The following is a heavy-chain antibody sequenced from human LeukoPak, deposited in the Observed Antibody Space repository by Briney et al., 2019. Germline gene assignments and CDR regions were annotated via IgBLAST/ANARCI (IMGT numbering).Heavy chain of an antibody. CDR3: ASLKDIVGATVDY. Sequence: SETLSLTCTVSGGSISSYYWRWIRQPPGTALEWIGYIYYSGSTNYNPSLKSRVTISVDTSKNQFSLKLSSVTAADTAVYYCASLKDIVGATVDYWGQGTLVTVSS. CDR2: IYYSGST. V-gene: IGHV4-59*01. CDR1: GGSISSYY. J-gene: IGHJ4*02. D-gene: IGHD1-26*01.